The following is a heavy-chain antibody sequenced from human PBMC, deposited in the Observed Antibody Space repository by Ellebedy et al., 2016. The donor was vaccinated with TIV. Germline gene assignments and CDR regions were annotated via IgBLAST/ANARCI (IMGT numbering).Heavy chain of an antibody. CDR1: GFIFSDHY. CDR3: VKDVLPGGADY. CDR2: VSGSADST. Sequence: GESLKISXAASGFIFSDHYMDWVRQAPGKGLEWVSTVSGSADSTYYRDSVKGRFTISRDNAENSVYLQMNSLTVEDTALYYCVKDVLPGGADYWGQGTLVTVSS. J-gene: IGHJ4*02. V-gene: IGHV3-23*01. D-gene: IGHD3-16*01.